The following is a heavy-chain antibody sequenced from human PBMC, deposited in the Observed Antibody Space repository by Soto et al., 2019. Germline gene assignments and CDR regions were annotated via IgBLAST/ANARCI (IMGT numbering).Heavy chain of an antibody. CDR1: GGSISSYY. Sequence: PSETLSLTCTVSGGSISSYYWSWIRQPPGKGLEWIGYIYYSGSTNYNPSLKSRVTISVDTSKNQFSLKLSSVTAADTAVYYCARVGYLQYHGNWFDPWGQGTLVTVSS. J-gene: IGHJ5*02. CDR2: IYYSGST. CDR3: ARVGYLQYHGNWFDP. V-gene: IGHV4-59*01. D-gene: IGHD4-4*01.